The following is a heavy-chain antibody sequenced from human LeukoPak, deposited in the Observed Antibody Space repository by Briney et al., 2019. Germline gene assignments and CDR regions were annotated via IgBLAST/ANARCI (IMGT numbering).Heavy chain of an antibody. V-gene: IGHV3-43*02. CDR3: AKSKWFGEFDY. CDR2: ISWDGGST. J-gene: IGHJ4*02. Sequence: PGGSLRLSCAASGFTFDDYAMHWVRQAPGKGLEWVSLISWDGGSTYYADSVKGRFTISRDNSKNTLYLQMNSLRAEDTAVYYCAKSKWFGEFDYWGQGTLVTVSS. CDR1: GFTFDDYA. D-gene: IGHD3-10*01.